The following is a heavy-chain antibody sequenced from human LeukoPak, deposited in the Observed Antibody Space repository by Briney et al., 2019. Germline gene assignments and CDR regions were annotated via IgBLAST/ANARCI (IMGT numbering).Heavy chain of an antibody. D-gene: IGHD5-24*01. CDR2: INHSGST. CDR1: GGSFSGYY. V-gene: IGHV4-34*01. J-gene: IGHJ4*02. CDR3: ARTTRRDGYISFDY. Sequence: SETLSLTCAVYGGSFSGYYWSWIRQPPGKGLEWIGEINHSGSTNYNPSLKSRVTISVDTSKNQFSLKLSSVTAADTAVYYCARTTRRDGYISFDYWGQGTLVTVSS.